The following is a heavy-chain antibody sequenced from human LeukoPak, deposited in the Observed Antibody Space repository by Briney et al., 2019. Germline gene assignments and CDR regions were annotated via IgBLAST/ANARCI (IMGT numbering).Heavy chain of an antibody. J-gene: IGHJ4*02. CDR1: GGTFSSYA. CDR2: IIPIFGTA. D-gene: IGHD6-19*01. V-gene: IGHV1-69*13. CDR3: ARDLSSGWYYFVY. Sequence: SVKVSCKASGGTFSSYAISWVRQAPGQGPEWMGGIIPIFGTADYAQKFQGRVTITADESTSTAYMELSSLRSEDTAVYYCARDLSSGWYYFVYWGQGTLVTVSS.